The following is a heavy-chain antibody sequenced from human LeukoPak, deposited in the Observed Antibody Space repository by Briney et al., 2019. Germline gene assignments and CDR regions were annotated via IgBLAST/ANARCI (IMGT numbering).Heavy chain of an antibody. CDR3: AREGTYYDILTCYHVWLNYYYYGMDV. CDR2: ISAYNGNT. J-gene: IGHJ6*02. CDR1: GYTFTSYG. V-gene: IGHV1-18*01. D-gene: IGHD3-9*01. Sequence: ASVKVSCKASGYTFTSYGISWVRQAPGQGLEWMGWISAYNGNTNYAQKLQGRVTMTTDTSTSTAYMELRSLRSGDTAVYYCAREGTYYDILTCYHVWLNYYYYGMDVWGQGTTVTVSS.